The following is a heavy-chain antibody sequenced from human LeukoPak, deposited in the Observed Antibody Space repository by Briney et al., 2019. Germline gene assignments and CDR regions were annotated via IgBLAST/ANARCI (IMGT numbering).Heavy chain of an antibody. Sequence: SVKVSCTASGGTFSSYAISWVRQAPGQGLEWMGRIIPIFGIANYAQKFQGRVTITADKSTSTAYTELSSLRSEDTAVYYCASGSYYDFWSGNGAFDIWGQGTMVTVSS. D-gene: IGHD3-3*01. CDR3: ASGSYYDFWSGNGAFDI. CDR2: IIPIFGIA. J-gene: IGHJ3*02. CDR1: GGTFSSYA. V-gene: IGHV1-69*04.